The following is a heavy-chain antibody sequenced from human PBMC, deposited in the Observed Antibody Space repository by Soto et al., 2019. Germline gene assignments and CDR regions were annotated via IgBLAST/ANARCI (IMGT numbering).Heavy chain of an antibody. CDR2: ISAYNGNT. V-gene: IGHV1-18*01. Sequence: QVQLVQSGAEVKKPGASVKVSCKASGYTFTSYGISWVRQAPGQGLERMGWISAYNGNTNYAQKLQGRVTMTTDTSTSTAYMELRSLRSDDTAVYYCERDARDDFWSGYYYYYYGMDVWGQGTTVTVSS. CDR3: ERDARDDFWSGYYYYYYGMDV. J-gene: IGHJ6*02. D-gene: IGHD3-3*01. CDR1: GYTFTSYG.